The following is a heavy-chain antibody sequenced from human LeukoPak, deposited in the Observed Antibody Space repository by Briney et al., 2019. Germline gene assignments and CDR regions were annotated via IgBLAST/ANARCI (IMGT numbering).Heavy chain of an antibody. CDR2: ISGSGGST. D-gene: IGHD3-22*01. CDR3: AKDSHYYDSSGYYHNWFDP. J-gene: IGHJ5*02. V-gene: IGHV3-23*01. Sequence: GGSLRLSCAASGFTFSSYAMSWVRQAPGKGLEWVSAISGSGGSTYYADSVKGRFTISRDNSKNTLYLQMNSLRAEDTAVYYCAKDSHYYDSSGYYHNWFDPWGQGTLVTVSS. CDR1: GFTFSSYA.